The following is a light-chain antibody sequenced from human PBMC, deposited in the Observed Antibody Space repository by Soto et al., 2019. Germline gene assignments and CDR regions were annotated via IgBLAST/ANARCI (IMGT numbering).Light chain of an antibody. Sequence: QSVLTQPPSVSAAPGQRVSISCSGSGSKIGSNSVCWYQQLPGTAPKLLIFDSNKRPSGSPDRFSGSKSGTSATLGISGLQTGDEADYFCATCDSDLSYVVFGGGTKLTVL. CDR2: DSN. V-gene: IGLV1-51*01. CDR1: GSKIGSNS. CDR3: ATCDSDLSYVV. J-gene: IGLJ2*01.